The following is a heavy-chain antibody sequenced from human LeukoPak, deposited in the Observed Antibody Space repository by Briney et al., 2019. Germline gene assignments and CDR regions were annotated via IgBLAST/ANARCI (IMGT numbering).Heavy chain of an antibody. V-gene: IGHV3-53*01. J-gene: IGHJ6*03. CDR2: IYSGGRT. Sequence: GGSLRLSCAASGFTVSSNYMSWVRQAPEKGLEWVSVIYSGGRTYYAESVKGRFTISRDNSKNTLYLQMNSLRAEDTAVYYCARGGCSGTSCSDPYYYYYYMDVWGKGTTVTVSS. D-gene: IGHD2-2*01. CDR1: GFTVSSNY. CDR3: ARGGCSGTSCSDPYYYYYYMDV.